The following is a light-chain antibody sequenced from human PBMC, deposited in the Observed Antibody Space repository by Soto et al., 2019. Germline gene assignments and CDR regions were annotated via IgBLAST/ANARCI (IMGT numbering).Light chain of an antibody. Sequence: QSVLTQPPSASGTPGQRVTISCSGSSSNIGSNYVYWYQQLPGTAPKLLIYRNNQRPSGVPDRFSGSKSGTSASLAISWLRSEDEADYYCAAWDASLSGHVFGTGTKVTVL. CDR3: AAWDASLSGHV. V-gene: IGLV1-47*01. CDR2: RNN. CDR1: SSNIGSNY. J-gene: IGLJ1*01.